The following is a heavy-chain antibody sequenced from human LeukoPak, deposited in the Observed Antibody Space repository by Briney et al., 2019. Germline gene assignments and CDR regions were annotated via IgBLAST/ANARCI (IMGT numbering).Heavy chain of an antibody. D-gene: IGHD5-24*01. CDR2: IRYDGSNK. CDR1: GFTFSSYG. J-gene: IGHJ4*02. Sequence: GGSLRLSCAASGFTFSSYGMHWVCQAPGKGLEWVAFIRYDGSNKYYADSVKGRFTISRDNSKNTLYLQMNSLRAEDTAVYYCAKFDGYNPPFDYWGQGTLVTVSS. V-gene: IGHV3-30*02. CDR3: AKFDGYNPPFDY.